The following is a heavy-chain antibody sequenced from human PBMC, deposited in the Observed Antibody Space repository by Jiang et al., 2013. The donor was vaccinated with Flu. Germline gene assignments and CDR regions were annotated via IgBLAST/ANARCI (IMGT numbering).Heavy chain of an antibody. CDR3: AREGVSTSWFDP. V-gene: IGHV4-39*07. CDR1: GGSISTSSYY. J-gene: IGHJ5*02. D-gene: IGHD5/OR15-5a*01. CDR2: IFSSGNT. Sequence: VKPSETLSLTCAVSGGSISTSSYYWGWIRQSPGKGLEWIGSIFSSGNTYYKPSLKSRVTISIDKSKNQFSLNLSSVTAADTAVYYCAREGVSTSWFDPWGQGTLVTVSS.